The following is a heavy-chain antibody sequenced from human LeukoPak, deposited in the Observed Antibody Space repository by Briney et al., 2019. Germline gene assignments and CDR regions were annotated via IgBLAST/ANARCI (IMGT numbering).Heavy chain of an antibody. J-gene: IGHJ4*02. CDR1: GYTFTGYY. Sequence: GASVKVSCKASGYTFTGYYMHWVRQAPGQGLEWMGWINPNSGGTNYAQKFQGWVTMTRDTSISTAYMELSRLRSDDTAVYYCARGGIAAAESHFDYWGQGTLVTVSS. CDR2: INPNSGGT. D-gene: IGHD6-13*01. V-gene: IGHV1-2*04. CDR3: ARGGIAAAESHFDY.